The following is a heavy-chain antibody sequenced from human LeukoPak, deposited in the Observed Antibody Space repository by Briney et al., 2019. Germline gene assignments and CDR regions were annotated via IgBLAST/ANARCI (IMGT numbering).Heavy chain of an antibody. CDR3: ARVGPTALVPYYFDY. D-gene: IGHD5-18*01. V-gene: IGHV3-21*01. Sequence: PGGSLRLSCAASGFTFSSYSMTWVRQAPGKGLEWVSCISSSGSYIYYADSVTGRFTISRDSAKNSLYLQVNSLRAEDTAVYFCARVGPTALVPYYFDYWGQGTLVSVSS. CDR2: ISSSGSYI. J-gene: IGHJ4*02. CDR1: GFTFSSYS.